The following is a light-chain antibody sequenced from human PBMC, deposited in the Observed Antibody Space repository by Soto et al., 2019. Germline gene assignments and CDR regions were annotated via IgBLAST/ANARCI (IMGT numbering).Light chain of an antibody. V-gene: IGKV3-20*01. CDR1: QSVSSSS. J-gene: IGKJ1*01. Sequence: EIVLTQSPGTLSLSPGERATLSCRVSQSVSSSSLAWYQQKRGQAPRLLIHDASSRATGIPDRFSGSGSGTDFTLTISRLEPEDFAVYYCQQYGGSPRTFGQGTNVDI. CDR3: QQYGGSPRT. CDR2: DAS.